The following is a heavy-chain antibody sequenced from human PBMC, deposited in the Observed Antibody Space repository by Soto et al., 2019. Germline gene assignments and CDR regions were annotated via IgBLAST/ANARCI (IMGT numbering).Heavy chain of an antibody. CDR1: GGSISSGGYY. CDR2: IYYSGST. Sequence: QVQLQESGPGLVKPSQTLSLTCTVSGGSISSGGYYWSWIRQHPGKGLEWIGYIYYSGSTYYNPSLKSRVTISVETSKNQFSLKLSSVTAADTAVYYCASLVAPDYYYYGMDVWGQGTTVTVSS. D-gene: IGHD6-6*01. J-gene: IGHJ6*02. V-gene: IGHV4-31*03. CDR3: ASLVAPDYYYYGMDV.